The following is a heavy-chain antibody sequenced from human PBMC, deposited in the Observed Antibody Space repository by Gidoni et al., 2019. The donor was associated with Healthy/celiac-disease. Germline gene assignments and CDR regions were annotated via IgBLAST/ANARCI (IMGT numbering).Heavy chain of an antibody. D-gene: IGHD2-2*01. J-gene: IGHJ6*02. Sequence: QVQLVESGGVVVQPGRSLRLSCAASGFTFSSYAMHWVRQAPGKGLEWVAVISYDGSNKYYADSVKGRFTISRDNSKSTLYLQMNSLRAEDTAVYYCASDIVVVPAAMEMSYYGMDVWGQGTTVTVSS. CDR2: ISYDGSNK. V-gene: IGHV3-30*04. CDR3: ASDIVVVPAAMEMSYYGMDV. CDR1: GFTFSSYA.